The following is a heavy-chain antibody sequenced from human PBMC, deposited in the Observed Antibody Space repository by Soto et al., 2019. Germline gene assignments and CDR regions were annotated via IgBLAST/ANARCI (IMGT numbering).Heavy chain of an antibody. CDR3: TTDLPSSSAWANDY. J-gene: IGHJ4*02. D-gene: IGHD6-19*01. CDR1: GFTFSDAW. V-gene: IGHV3-15*07. CDR2: ITRTTDGGAT. Sequence: EVQLVESGGGFVKPGGSLRLSCAASGFTFSDAWMNWVRQAPGKGLEWVARITRTTDGGATDYAAPVKGRFTISRDDSRNTVFVHMDSLKNEDTAVYYCTTDLPSSSAWANDYWGQGTLVTVSS.